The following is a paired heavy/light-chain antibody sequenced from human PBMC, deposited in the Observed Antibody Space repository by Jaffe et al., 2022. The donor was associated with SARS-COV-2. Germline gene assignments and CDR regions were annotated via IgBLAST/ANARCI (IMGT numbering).Light chain of an antibody. Sequence: DVVMTQSPLSLPVTLGQPASISCRSSQSLVSSDGGTSLNWFQQRPGHTPRRLIYKVSNRDSGVPDRFSGSGSGTEFTLKISRVEAEDVGVYYCMQATRWPQTVGQGTKLEIK. V-gene: IGKV2-30*01. CDR1: QSLVSSDGGTS. CDR3: MQATRWPQT. J-gene: IGKJ2*01. CDR2: KVS.
Heavy chain of an antibody. CDR3: ATSGGGV. CDR1: GFTFSNSV. CDR2: INQDGTKK. D-gene: IGHD2-8*02. Sequence: EVQLVDSGGGLVQPGGSLRLSCAASGFTFSNSVMAWVRQAPGQGLEWVAAINQDGTKKYYVDSLRGRFTISRDNAQNSLYLQMNSLRVEDTAVYYCATSGGGVWGQGTMVTVSS. V-gene: IGHV3-7*01. J-gene: IGHJ3*01.